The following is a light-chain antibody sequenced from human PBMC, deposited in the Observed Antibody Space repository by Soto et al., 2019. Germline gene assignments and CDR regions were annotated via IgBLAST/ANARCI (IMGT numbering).Light chain of an antibody. V-gene: IGLV1-47*01. J-gene: IGLJ1*01. CDR3: AAWDDSLSGYV. CDR2: RNN. Sequence: QSALTQPPSASGTPGQRVTISCSGSSSNIGSNYVYWYQQLPGTAPKLLIYRNNQRPSGVPDRFSGSKSGTSASPAISGLRSEDEADYYCAAWDDSLSGYVFGTGTKVTVL. CDR1: SSNIGSNY.